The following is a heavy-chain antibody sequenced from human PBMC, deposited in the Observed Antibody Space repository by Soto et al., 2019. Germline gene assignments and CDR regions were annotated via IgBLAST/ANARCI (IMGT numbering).Heavy chain of an antibody. CDR1: GLIFTNYA. Sequence: PVGPLILSSTASGLIFTNYAVNWVRTAPGKGLEWVSVIGGRGNSAYYADSVQGRFTISRDNSKNTLSLQMSSLTADDTAIYYCVREGRGSFDFWGRGTMVTVSS. D-gene: IGHD5-12*01. CDR3: VREGRGSFDF. J-gene: IGHJ3*01. V-gene: IGHV3-23*01. CDR2: IGGRGNSA.